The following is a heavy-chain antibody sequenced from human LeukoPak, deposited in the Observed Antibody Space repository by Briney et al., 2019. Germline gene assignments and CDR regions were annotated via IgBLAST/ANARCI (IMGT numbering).Heavy chain of an antibody. Sequence: GGSLRLSCAASGFTFSSYAMSWVRQAPGKGLEWVSDMSGSGDNTYYADSVKGRFTISRDNSKNTLYLQMNNLRAEDTAVYYCATVRANHYYYMDVWGKGTTVTVSS. CDR1: GFTFSSYA. CDR3: ATVRANHYYYMDV. J-gene: IGHJ6*03. CDR2: MSGSGDNT. D-gene: IGHD1-14*01. V-gene: IGHV3-23*01.